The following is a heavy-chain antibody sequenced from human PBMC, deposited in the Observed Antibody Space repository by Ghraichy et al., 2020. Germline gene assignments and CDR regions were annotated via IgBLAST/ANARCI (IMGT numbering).Heavy chain of an antibody. CDR1: GFTFSSYA. Sequence: GALNISCAASGFTFSSYAMSWVRQAPGKGLEWVSSISGSGGSTYYADSVKGRFTISRDNSKNTLYLQMNSLRAEDTAVHYCAKGYSSGWLDPWGQGTLVTVSS. CDR2: ISGSGGST. CDR3: AKGYSSGWLDP. V-gene: IGHV3-23*01. D-gene: IGHD6-19*01. J-gene: IGHJ5*02.